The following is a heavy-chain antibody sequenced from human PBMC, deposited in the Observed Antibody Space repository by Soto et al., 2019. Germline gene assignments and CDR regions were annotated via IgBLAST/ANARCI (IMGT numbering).Heavy chain of an antibody. J-gene: IGHJ4*02. V-gene: IGHV4-31*03. Sequence: TLSLTCTVSVSSINGGPDYWSWFLQRPGKGLEWLAFIDGGGGAHYNPSLMSRLLISIDTSKSQFSLRLTSVTAADTAMYYCARPEVAGFRADTGYFDYWGQGILVTVSS. CDR3: ARPEVAGFRADTGYFDY. CDR1: VSSINGGPDY. D-gene: IGHD6-19*01. CDR2: IDGGGGA.